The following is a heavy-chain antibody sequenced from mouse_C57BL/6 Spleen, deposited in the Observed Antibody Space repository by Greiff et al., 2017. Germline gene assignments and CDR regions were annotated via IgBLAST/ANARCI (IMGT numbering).Heavy chain of an antibody. V-gene: IGHV1-62-2*01. CDR2: FYPGSGCI. J-gene: IGHJ3*01. Sequence: QVQLKESGAELVKPGASVKLSCKASGYTFTEYSIHWVKQRSGQGLEWIGWFYPGSGCIKYNEKFQDKATLTADKSSSTNYMQLSGLTSEDSADYYCARHVPQMGPFAYWGQGTLVTVSA. CDR3: ARHVPQMGPFAY. CDR1: GYTFTEYS.